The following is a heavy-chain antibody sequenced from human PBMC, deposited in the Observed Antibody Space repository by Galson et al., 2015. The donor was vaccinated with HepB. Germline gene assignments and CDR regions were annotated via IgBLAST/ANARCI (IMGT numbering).Heavy chain of an antibody. J-gene: IGHJ3*02. CDR1: GFTFSSYG. V-gene: IGHV3-30*03. D-gene: IGHD2-15*01. Sequence: SGAEVKKPGESLRLSCAASGFTFSSYGMHWVRQAPGKGLEWVAVISYDGSNKYYADSVKGRFTISRDNSKNTLYLQMNSLRAEDTAVYYCARGRKYCSGGSCYSAAFDIWGQGTMVTVSS. CDR2: ISYDGSNK. CDR3: ARGRKYCSGGSCYSAAFDI.